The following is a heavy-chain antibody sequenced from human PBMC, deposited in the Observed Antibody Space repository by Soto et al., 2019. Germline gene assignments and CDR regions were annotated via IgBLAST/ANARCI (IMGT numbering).Heavy chain of an antibody. CDR3: ASYHLGATPYDMDV. J-gene: IGHJ6*02. V-gene: IGHV1-3*05. CDR2: INAGNGNT. D-gene: IGHD1-26*01. CDR1: GYTFTSYA. Sequence: QVQLVQSGAEEKKPGASVKVSCKASGYTFTSYAMHWVRQAPGQRLEWMGWINAGNGNTKYSQKFQGRVTITRDTSASTAYMELSSLRSADTAVYYCASYHLGATPYDMDVWGQGTTVTVSS.